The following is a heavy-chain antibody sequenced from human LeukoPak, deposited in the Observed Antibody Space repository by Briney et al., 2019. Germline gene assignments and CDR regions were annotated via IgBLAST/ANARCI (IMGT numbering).Heavy chain of an antibody. D-gene: IGHD4-23*01. CDR2: IHYSGFS. V-gene: IGHV4-59*01. CDR1: GGSISSYY. Sequence: SETLSLTCTVSGGSISSYYWSWIRQPPGKGLEWIGYIHYSGFSNYNPSLKSRATISVDTSKNQFSLKLSFVTAADTAVYYCARDLHGGNSGLGYWGQGTLVTVSS. CDR3: ARDLHGGNSGLGY. J-gene: IGHJ1*01.